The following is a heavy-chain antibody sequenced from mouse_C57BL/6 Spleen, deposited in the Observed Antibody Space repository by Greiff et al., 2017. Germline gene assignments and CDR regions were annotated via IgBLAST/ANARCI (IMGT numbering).Heavy chain of an antibody. Sequence: QVQLQQSGTELVKPGASVKLSCKASGYTFTSYWMHWVKQRPGQGLEWIGNINPSNGGTNYNEKFKSKATLTVDKSSSTAYMQLSSLPSEDSAVYYCARADAPRAMDYWGQGTSVTVSS. CDR2: INPSNGGT. V-gene: IGHV1-53*01. J-gene: IGHJ4*01. CDR3: ARADAPRAMDY. CDR1: GYTFTSYW.